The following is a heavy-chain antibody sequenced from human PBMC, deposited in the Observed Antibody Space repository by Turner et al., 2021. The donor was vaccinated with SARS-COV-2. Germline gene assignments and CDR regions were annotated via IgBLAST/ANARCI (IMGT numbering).Heavy chain of an antibody. V-gene: IGHV3-30*04. D-gene: IGHD3-9*01. CDR3: AKDSGILTGYGYYYYGMDV. J-gene: IGHJ6*02. CDR1: GFTFSSYA. Sequence: QVLLVESGGGVVQPGRSLRLSCAASGFTFSSYAMHWVRQAPGKGLEWVAVISYDGSNKYYADSVKGRFTISRDNSKNTLYLQMNSLRAEDTAVYYCAKDSGILTGYGYYYYGMDVWGQGTTVTVSS. CDR2: ISYDGSNK.